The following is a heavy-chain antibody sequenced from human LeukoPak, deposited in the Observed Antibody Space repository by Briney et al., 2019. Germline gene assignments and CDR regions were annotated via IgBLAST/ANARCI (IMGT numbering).Heavy chain of an antibody. CDR3: ARVPANWAYYFDY. V-gene: IGHV4-61*02. Sequence: SQTLSLTCTVSGGSITSGVYYWSWIRQPAGKGLEWIGRISTSTSGSTNYNPSLKSRVTISVDTSRNQFSLKLASVTAADTAVYYCARVPANWAYYFDYWGQGILVTVSP. CDR1: GGSITSGVYY. J-gene: IGHJ4*02. CDR2: ISTSTSGST. D-gene: IGHD7-27*01.